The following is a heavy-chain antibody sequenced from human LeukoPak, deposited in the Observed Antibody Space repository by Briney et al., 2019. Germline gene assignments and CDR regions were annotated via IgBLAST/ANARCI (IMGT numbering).Heavy chain of an antibody. CDR1: GGSISSYY. V-gene: IGHV4-59*08. Sequence: PSETLSLTCTVSGGSISSYYWSWIRQPPGKELEWIGYVSYSMSTNYNPSLKSRVTISVGTSKNQFSMKLSSVTAADTAMCYCVRHKTQKYVADYWGQGTLVTVSS. J-gene: IGHJ4*02. CDR3: VRHKTQKYVADY. CDR2: VSYSMST. D-gene: IGHD2-2*01.